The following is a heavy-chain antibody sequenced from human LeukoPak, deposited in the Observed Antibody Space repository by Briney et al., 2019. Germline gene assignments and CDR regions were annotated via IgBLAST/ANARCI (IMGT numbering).Heavy chain of an antibody. Sequence: PGGSLRLSCAASGFTLSSYAMNWVRQAPVKGLEWVSSISSSSSYIYYADSVKGRFTISRDNAKNSLYLQMNSLRAEDTAVYYCARDYYYDSSGYQHWGQGTLVTVSS. V-gene: IGHV3-21*01. CDR2: ISSSSSYI. J-gene: IGHJ1*01. CDR3: ARDYYYDSSGYQH. D-gene: IGHD3-22*01. CDR1: GFTLSSYA.